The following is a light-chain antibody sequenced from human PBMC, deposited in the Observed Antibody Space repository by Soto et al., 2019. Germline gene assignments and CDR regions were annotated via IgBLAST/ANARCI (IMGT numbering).Light chain of an antibody. V-gene: IGKV1-33*01. CDR2: DAS. CDR3: QQYDNLFT. Sequence: DIQMTQSPSSLSASVGDRVTITCQASQAISTYLNWYQHKSGKAPKLLIYDASNLETGVPSRFRGRGSGTNLTFNISSLQPEDIPTYYCQQYDNLFTFGPGTKVAMK. J-gene: IGKJ3*01. CDR1: QAISTY.